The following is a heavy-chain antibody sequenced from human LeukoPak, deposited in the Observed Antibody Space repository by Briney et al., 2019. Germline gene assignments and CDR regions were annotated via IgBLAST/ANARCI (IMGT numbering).Heavy chain of an antibody. J-gene: IGHJ4*02. CDR3: AKDRSKSYFDY. V-gene: IGHV3-7*01. Sequence: GGSLRLSCAASGFTFSSYWMSWVRQAPGKGLEWVANIKQDGSEKYYVDSVKGRFTISRDNGKKSLYLQMNSLRAEDTAVYYCAKDRSKSYFDYWGQGTLVTVSS. CDR1: GFTFSSYW. CDR2: IKQDGSEK.